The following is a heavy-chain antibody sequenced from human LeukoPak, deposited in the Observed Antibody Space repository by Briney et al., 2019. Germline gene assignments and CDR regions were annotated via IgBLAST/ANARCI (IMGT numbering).Heavy chain of an antibody. CDR1: GFTFSSYS. J-gene: IGHJ4*02. CDR2: INSRGSGTTR. CDR3: AASGGSLVFDY. D-gene: IGHD2-15*01. Sequence: GGSLRLSCAASGFTFSSYSMNWVRQAPGKGLEWISYINSRGSGTTRHYADSVRGRFTIYRDNAKNSLYLQMNSLRAEDTAVYYCAASGGSLVFDYWGQGLLVIVSS. V-gene: IGHV3-48*04.